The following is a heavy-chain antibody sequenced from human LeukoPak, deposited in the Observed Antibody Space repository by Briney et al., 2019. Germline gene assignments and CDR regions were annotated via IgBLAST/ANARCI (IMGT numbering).Heavy chain of an antibody. CDR3: ATDGGYDSYYFDY. CDR2: INHSGST. V-gene: IGHV4-34*01. Sequence: SETLSLTCAVYGGSFSGYYWSWIRQPPGKGLEWIGEINHSGSTNYNPSLKSRVTISVDTSKNQFSLKLSSVTAADTAVYYCATDGGYDSYYFDYWGQGTLVTVSS. CDR1: GGSFSGYY. D-gene: IGHD5-12*01. J-gene: IGHJ4*02.